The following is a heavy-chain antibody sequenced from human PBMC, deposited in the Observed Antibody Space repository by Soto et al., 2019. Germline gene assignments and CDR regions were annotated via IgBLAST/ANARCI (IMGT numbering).Heavy chain of an antibody. J-gene: IGHJ4*02. CDR3: ARGYYSGSNPSSFDY. CDR1: GGTFSSYT. Sequence: QLQLVQSGAEVREPGSSVKVSCKASGGTFSSYTVIWVRQAPGQGLEWMGGITPTLNIAKYAEKFQGRVTITADESTSTVNMHLSSLRSEDTPAYFCARGYYSGSNPSSFDYWGQGTLVAVSS. D-gene: IGHD1-26*01. CDR2: ITPTLNIA. V-gene: IGHV1-69*01.